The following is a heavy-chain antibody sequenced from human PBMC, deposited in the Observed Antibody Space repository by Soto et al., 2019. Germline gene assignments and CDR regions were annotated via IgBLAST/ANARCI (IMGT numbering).Heavy chain of an antibody. V-gene: IGHV3-23*01. J-gene: IGHJ4*02. CDR3: AKSSFVATISPIRDDY. CDR1: GFTFSSYA. D-gene: IGHD5-12*01. Sequence: GGSLRLSCAASGFTFSSYAMSWVRQAPGKGLEWVSAISGSGGSTYYADSVKGRFTISRDNSKNTLYLQMNSLRAEDTAVYYCAKSSFVATISPIRDDYWGQGTLVTVSS. CDR2: ISGSGGST.